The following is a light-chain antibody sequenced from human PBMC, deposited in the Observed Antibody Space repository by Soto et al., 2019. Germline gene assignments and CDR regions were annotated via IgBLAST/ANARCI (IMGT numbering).Light chain of an antibody. CDR3: QQYVSSPWT. V-gene: IGKV3-20*01. CDR2: GAS. J-gene: IGKJ1*01. CDR1: QSVSSSY. Sequence: EIVLTQSPGTLSLSPGERATLSCRASQSVSSSYLAWYQQKPGQAPRLLIYGASSRAPGIPDRFSGSGSGTDFTLTISRMEPEDFAVDYCQQYVSSPWTFGQGTKGEIK.